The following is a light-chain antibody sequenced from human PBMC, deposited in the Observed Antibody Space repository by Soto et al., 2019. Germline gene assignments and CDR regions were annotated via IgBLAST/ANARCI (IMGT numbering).Light chain of an antibody. V-gene: IGKV1-5*01. CDR2: DAS. J-gene: IGKJ5*01. CDR3: QQSDSFSVT. Sequence: EIQMPQSAYTLSASLGGSVTITCRASQSASTFLAWYQQKPGQAPKLLIYDASTLQSGVPSRFSGSGSGTDFRLTISALQPDDFATYYCQQSDSFSVTFGQGTRLEIK. CDR1: QSASTF.